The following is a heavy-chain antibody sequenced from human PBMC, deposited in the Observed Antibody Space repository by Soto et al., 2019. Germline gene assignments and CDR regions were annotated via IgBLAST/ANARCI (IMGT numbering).Heavy chain of an antibody. Sequence: SETLSLTCTVSGGSISSYYWSWIRQPPGKGLEWIGDIYYSGSTNYNPSLKSRVTISVDTSKNQFSLKLSSVTAADTAVYYCARDAFGVDNWFDPWGQGTLVTVSS. CDR1: GGSISSYY. CDR2: IYYSGST. V-gene: IGHV4-59*01. D-gene: IGHD3-3*01. J-gene: IGHJ5*02. CDR3: ARDAFGVDNWFDP.